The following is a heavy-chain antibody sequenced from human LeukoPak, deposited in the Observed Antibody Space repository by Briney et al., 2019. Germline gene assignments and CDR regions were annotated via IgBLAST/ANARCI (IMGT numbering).Heavy chain of an antibody. J-gene: IGHJ4*02. V-gene: IGHV3-64*01. Sequence: GGSLRLSCAASGFGFSNYAMNWVRQAPGKRLEFVSVISSNGDSTYHANSVKGRFTISRDNSKNTLYLQMDSLRAEDMAVYYCARGSRYSYGPYYFDYWGQGTLVTVSP. D-gene: IGHD5-18*01. CDR2: ISSNGDST. CDR3: ARGSRYSYGPYYFDY. CDR1: GFGFSNYA.